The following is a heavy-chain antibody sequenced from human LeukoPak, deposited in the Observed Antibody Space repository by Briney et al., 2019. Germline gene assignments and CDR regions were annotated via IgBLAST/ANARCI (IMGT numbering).Heavy chain of an antibody. CDR3: ARRYSSSYVYFDY. CDR2: FLYSGTT. CDR1: GGSITSDY. Sequence: SETLSLTCTVSGGSITSDYWSWIRQPPGKGLEWIGDFLYSGTTNYNPSLKSRVTMSVDTSRNQFSLKLSSVTAADTAVYHCARRYSSSYVYFDYWGQGTLVTVSS. J-gene: IGHJ4*02. D-gene: IGHD6-13*01. V-gene: IGHV4-59*08.